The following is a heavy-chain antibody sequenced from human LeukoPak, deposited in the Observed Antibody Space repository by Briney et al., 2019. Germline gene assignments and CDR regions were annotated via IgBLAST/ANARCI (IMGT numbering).Heavy chain of an antibody. Sequence: GGSLRLSCAASGFTFSSYAMHWVRQAPGKGLEWVAVISYDGSNKYYADSVKGRFTISRDNSKNTLYLQMNSLRAEDTAVYYCAGDWGSFDYWGQGTLVTVSS. D-gene: IGHD3-16*01. CDR3: AGDWGSFDY. V-gene: IGHV3-30-3*01. CDR1: GFTFSSYA. J-gene: IGHJ4*02. CDR2: ISYDGSNK.